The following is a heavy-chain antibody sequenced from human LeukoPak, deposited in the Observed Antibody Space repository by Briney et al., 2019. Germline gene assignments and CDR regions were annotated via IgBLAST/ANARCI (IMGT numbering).Heavy chain of an antibody. CDR1: GGSIGSGSYY. D-gene: IGHD2-8*02. CDR2: MYIRGTT. V-gene: IGHV4-61*02. Sequence: PSETLSLTCTVSGGSIGSGSYYWSWIRQPAGKGLEWIGRMYIRGTTNYNPPLNSRVTISANTSKNQFSLKLSSVTAADTAVYYCARGYWFYFDYWGQGTLVTVSS. J-gene: IGHJ4*02. CDR3: ARGYWFYFDY.